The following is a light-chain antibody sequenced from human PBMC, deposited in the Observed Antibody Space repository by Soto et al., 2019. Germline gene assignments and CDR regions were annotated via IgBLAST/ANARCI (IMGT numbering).Light chain of an antibody. V-gene: IGKV3-15*01. J-gene: IGKJ3*01. CDR3: QLYTSWPPLT. Sequence: EIVMTQSPATLSVSPGERATLSCRASQSVSGNLAWYQQKPGQAPRLPIYAASTRATGIPARFSGSGSGTEFTLPISRLQSEDFAVYYCQLYTSWPPLTFGPGTKLDL. CDR1: QSVSGN. CDR2: AAS.